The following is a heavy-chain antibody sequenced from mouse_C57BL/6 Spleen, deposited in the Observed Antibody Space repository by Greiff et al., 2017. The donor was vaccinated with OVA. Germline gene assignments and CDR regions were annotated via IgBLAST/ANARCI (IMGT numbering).Heavy chain of an antibody. Sequence: QVQLQQPGAELVKPGASVKMSCKASGYTFTSYWITWVKQRPGQGLEWIGDIYPGSGSTNYNEKFKSKATLTVDTSSSTAYMQLSSLTSEDSAVYYCARSALYDAYFDYWGQGTTLTVSS. CDR2: IYPGSGST. V-gene: IGHV1-55*01. J-gene: IGHJ2*01. D-gene: IGHD2-12*01. CDR1: GYTFTSYW. CDR3: ARSALYDAYFDY.